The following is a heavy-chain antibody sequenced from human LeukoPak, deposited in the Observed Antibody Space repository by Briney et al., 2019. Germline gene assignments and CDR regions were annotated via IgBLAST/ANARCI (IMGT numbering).Heavy chain of an antibody. CDR2: IRGRSTST. CDR3: AKESYGFWSGVDY. CDR1: GFTFSNYA. J-gene: IGHJ4*02. Sequence: GGSLRLSCAASGFTFSNYAMSWVRQAPGKGLEWVSSIRGRSTSTYYADSVKGRFTISRDNSKNTLYLQMNSLRAEDTAVYYCAKESYGFWSGVDYWGQGTLVTVSS. D-gene: IGHD3-3*01. V-gene: IGHV3-23*01.